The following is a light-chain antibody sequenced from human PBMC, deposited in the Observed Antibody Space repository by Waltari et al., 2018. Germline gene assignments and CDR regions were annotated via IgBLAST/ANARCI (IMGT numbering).Light chain of an antibody. Sequence: DIQITQSPSSLSASVGDSVTITCQASQDISNYLNWYQQKPGNAPKLLIYDASNLETGVPSRFSGSGAGTDFTSTISSLQPEDIATYYCQQCYNRPLTFGGGTKVEIK. CDR1: QDISNY. CDR3: QQCYNRPLT. V-gene: IGKV1-33*01. J-gene: IGKJ4*01. CDR2: DAS.